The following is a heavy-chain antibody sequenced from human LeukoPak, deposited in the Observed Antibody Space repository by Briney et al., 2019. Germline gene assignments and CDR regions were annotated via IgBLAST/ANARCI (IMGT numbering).Heavy chain of an antibody. J-gene: IGHJ6*03. CDR3: ARGAVTGITVIVGAYYMDV. D-gene: IGHD3-22*01. CDR1: GGYFSGYY. CDR2: INHSGST. Sequence: SETLSLTCAVYGGYFSGYYWSWIRQPPGKGLEWIGEINHSGSTSYNPSLKSRVTISVDTSKNQFSLKLSSVTAADTAVYYCARGAVTGITVIVGAYYMDVWGKGTSVTVSS. V-gene: IGHV4-34*01.